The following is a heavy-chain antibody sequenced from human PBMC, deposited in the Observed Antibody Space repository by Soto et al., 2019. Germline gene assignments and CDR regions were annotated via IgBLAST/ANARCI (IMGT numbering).Heavy chain of an antibody. CDR3: ARQYSSGPPLSFHPFDP. V-gene: IGHV4-39*01. CDR1: GGSISSSSYY. D-gene: IGHD6-19*01. Sequence: SETLSLTCTVSGGSISSSSYYWGWIRQPPGKGLEWIGSIYYSGSTYYNPPLKSRVTISVDTSKNQFSLKLSSVTAADTAVYYCARQYSSGPPLSFHPFDPWGQGTLVTVSS. CDR2: IYYSGST. J-gene: IGHJ5*02.